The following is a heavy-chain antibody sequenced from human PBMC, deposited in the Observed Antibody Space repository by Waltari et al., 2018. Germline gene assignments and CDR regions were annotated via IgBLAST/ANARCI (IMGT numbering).Heavy chain of an antibody. V-gene: IGHV3-23*01. CDR1: TFTFSNYA. J-gene: IGHJ3*02. CDR3: AKDPNGDYIGAFDT. Sequence: EVQVLESGGLLVQPGGSLRLTCAASTFTFSNYAMTWVRQAPGKGLRYISSISGGGGVTLYANSVKGRFTIARDNSKRTLYLQMNSLRGEDTATYYCAKDPNGDYIGAFDTWGQGTMVTVSP. CDR2: ISGGGGVT. D-gene: IGHD2-8*01.